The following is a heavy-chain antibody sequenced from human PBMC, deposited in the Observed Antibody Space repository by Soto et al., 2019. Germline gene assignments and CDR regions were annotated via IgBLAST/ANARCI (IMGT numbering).Heavy chain of an antibody. CDR1: GGAVSSGTYY. CDR3: PRATRRVQWFHR. CDR2: IYFAGST. J-gene: IGHJ5*02. Sequence: PSETLSLTCTVSGGAVSSGTYYWSWIRQRPGKGLEWLGHIYFAGSTTSNPSLQSRVTLSLGRSRNQYSLKLSPFTPAATDVYCCPRATRRVQWFHRWGLGTLVTVSS. V-gene: IGHV4-61*01.